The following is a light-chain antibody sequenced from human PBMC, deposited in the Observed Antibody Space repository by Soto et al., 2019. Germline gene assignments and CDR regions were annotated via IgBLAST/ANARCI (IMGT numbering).Light chain of an antibody. Sequence: QSALTQPASVSGSPGQSITISCTGTSSDVGGYNYVSWYQQYPGKAPKFMIYDVSYRPSGVSNRFSGSKSGNTASLTISGLQAEDEADYYCSSYTSSSTLVVFGGGTKLTVL. CDR2: DVS. V-gene: IGLV2-14*01. J-gene: IGLJ2*01. CDR1: SSDVGGYNY. CDR3: SSYTSSSTLVV.